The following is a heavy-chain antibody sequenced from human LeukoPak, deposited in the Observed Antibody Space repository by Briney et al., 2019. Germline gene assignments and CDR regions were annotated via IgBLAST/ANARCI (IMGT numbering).Heavy chain of an antibody. J-gene: IGHJ6*03. CDR3: ARHRGLGGSPYYYYYMDV. V-gene: IGHV4-34*01. D-gene: IGHD1-26*01. Sequence: SETLSLTCAVYGGSFSGYYWSWIRQPPGKGLEWIGEINHSGSTNYNPSLKSRVTISVDTSKNQFSLKLSSVTAADTAVYYCARHRGLGGSPYYYYYMDVWGKGTTVTVSS. CDR2: INHSGST. CDR1: GGSFSGYY.